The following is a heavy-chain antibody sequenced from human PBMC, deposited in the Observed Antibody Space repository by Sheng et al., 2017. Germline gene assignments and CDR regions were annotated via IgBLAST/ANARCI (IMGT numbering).Heavy chain of an antibody. V-gene: IGHV3-48*03. CDR2: ISSSGSTI. CDR3: ARWLQGYYYGMDV. Sequence: EVQLVESGGGLVQSGGSLRLSCTASGFTFSSYEMNWVRQAPGKGLEWVSYISSSGSTIYYADSVKGRFTISRDNAKNSLYLQMHSLRAEDTAVYHCARWLQGYYYGMDVWGQGTTVTVSS. J-gene: IGHJ6*02. D-gene: IGHD5-12*01. CDR1: GFTFSSYE.